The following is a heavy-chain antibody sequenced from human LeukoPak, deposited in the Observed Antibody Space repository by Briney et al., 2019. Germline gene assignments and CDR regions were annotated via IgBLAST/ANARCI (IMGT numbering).Heavy chain of an antibody. Sequence: ASVKVSCKASGYTFTSYGISWVRQAPGQGLEWMGWISAYNGNTNYAQKLQGRVTMTEDTSTDTAYMELSSLRSEDTAVYYCATDRSRPGIAAAGIGGDNWFDPWGQGTLVTVSS. CDR2: ISAYNGNT. CDR1: GYTFTSYG. J-gene: IGHJ5*02. D-gene: IGHD6-13*01. CDR3: ATDRSRPGIAAAGIGGDNWFDP. V-gene: IGHV1-18*01.